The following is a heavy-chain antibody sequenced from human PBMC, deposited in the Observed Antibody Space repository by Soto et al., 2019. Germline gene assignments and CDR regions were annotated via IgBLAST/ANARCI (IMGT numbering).Heavy chain of an antibody. CDR1: GGTFSSYA. CDR3: ARLAFGVVKCFDP. V-gene: IGHV1-69*13. D-gene: IGHD3-3*01. CDR2: IIPIFGTA. J-gene: IGHJ5*02. Sequence: SVKVSCKASGGTFSSYAISWVRQAPGQGLEWMGGIIPIFGTANYAQKFQGRVTITADESTSTAYMELSSLRSEDTAVYYCARLAFGVVKCFDPWRQGTLVTVSS.